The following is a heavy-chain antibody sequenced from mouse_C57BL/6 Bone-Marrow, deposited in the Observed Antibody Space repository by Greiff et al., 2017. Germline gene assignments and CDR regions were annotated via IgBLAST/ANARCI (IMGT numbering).Heavy chain of an antibody. V-gene: IGHV1-64*01. Sequence: QVQLQQPGAELVKPGASVKLSCKASGYTFTSYWMHWVKQRPGQGLEWIGMIHPNSGSTNYNEKFKSKATLAVDKSSSTAYMQLSSLTSEDSAVYYCARYWDDWYFDVWGKGTTVTVSS. CDR2: IHPNSGST. J-gene: IGHJ1*03. CDR3: ARYWDDWYFDV. D-gene: IGHD4-1*01. CDR1: GYTFTSYW.